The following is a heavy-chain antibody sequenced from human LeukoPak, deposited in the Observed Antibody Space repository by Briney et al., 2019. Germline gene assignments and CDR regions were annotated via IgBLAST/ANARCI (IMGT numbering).Heavy chain of an antibody. D-gene: IGHD3-9*01. J-gene: IGHJ4*02. CDR2: IVGSGGST. CDR1: GFTFSNYA. Sequence: GXLRLSCAASGFTFSNYAMSWVRQAPGKGLEWVSAIVGSGGSTYYADSVKGRFTISRDNPKNTLYLQMNSLRAEDTAVYYCAKWGDYDILTGYYDSDYWGQGTLVTVSS. CDR3: AKWGDYDILTGYYDSDY. V-gene: IGHV3-23*01.